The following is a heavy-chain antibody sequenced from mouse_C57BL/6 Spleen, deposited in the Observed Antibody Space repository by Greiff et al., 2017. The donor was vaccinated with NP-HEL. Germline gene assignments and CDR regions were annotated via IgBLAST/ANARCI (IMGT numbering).Heavy chain of an antibody. V-gene: IGHV1-50*01. CDR3: ARDYYGSSL. J-gene: IGHJ2*01. D-gene: IGHD1-1*01. CDR2: IDPSDSYT. Sequence: QVQLQQPGAELVKPGASVKLSCKASGYTFTSYWMQWVKQRPGQGLEWIGEIDPSDSYTNYNQKFKGKATLTVDTSSSTAYMQLSSLTSEDSAVYYCARDYYGSSLWGQGTTLTVSS. CDR1: GYTFTSYW.